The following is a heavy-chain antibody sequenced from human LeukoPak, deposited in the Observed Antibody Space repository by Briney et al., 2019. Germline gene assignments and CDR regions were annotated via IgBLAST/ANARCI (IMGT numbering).Heavy chain of an antibody. Sequence: SETLSLTCTVSGGSISNYYWSWIRQPPGKGLEWLGYVYNSGSTHYNPSLKSRVTISADTSKNQFSLTLTSVTAADTAVYYCARDLSSYYYDSSGPFDYWGQGTLVTVSS. J-gene: IGHJ4*02. CDR2: VYNSGST. V-gene: IGHV4-59*01. CDR3: ARDLSSYYYDSSGPFDY. D-gene: IGHD3-22*01. CDR1: GGSISNYY.